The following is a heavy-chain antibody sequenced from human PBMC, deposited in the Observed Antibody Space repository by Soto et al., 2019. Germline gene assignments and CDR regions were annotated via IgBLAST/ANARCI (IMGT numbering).Heavy chain of an antibody. V-gene: IGHV3-49*04. J-gene: IGHJ6*02. Sequence: GGSLRLSCTASGFTFGDYAMSWVRQAPGKGLEWVGFIRSKAYGVTTEYAASVKGRFTISRDDSKSIAYLQMNSLKTEDTAVYYCTKTAMVRGDYGMDVWGQGTTVTVSS. CDR2: IRSKAYGVTT. D-gene: IGHD5-18*01. CDR3: TKTAMVRGDYGMDV. CDR1: GFTFGDYA.